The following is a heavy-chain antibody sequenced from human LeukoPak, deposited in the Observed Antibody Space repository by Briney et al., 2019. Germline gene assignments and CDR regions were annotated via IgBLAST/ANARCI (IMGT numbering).Heavy chain of an antibody. J-gene: IGHJ4*02. D-gene: IGHD1-26*01. CDR2: IYYSGST. CDR1: GGSISTYY. CDR3: ARDDRERIVEYYFDY. Sequence: SETLSLTCTVSGGSISTYYWSWIRQPPGKGLEWIGYIYYSGSTNYNPSLKSRVTMSVDTSKNQFSLKLSSVTAADTAVYYCARDDRERIVEYYFDYWGQGTLVTVSS. V-gene: IGHV4-59*01.